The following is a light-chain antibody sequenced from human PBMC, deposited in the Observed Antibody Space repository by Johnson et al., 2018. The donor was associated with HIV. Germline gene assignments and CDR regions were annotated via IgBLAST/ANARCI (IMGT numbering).Light chain of an antibody. CDR2: ENN. J-gene: IGLJ1*01. CDR1: SSNIGNNY. Sequence: QAVLTQPPSVSAAPGQKVTISCSGSSSNIGNNYVSRYQQLPGTAPKLLICENNKRPSGIPDRFSGSKSGTSATLGITGLQTGDEADYYCGTWDISLSVGYVFGTGTKVTVL. V-gene: IGLV1-51*02. CDR3: GTWDISLSVGYV.